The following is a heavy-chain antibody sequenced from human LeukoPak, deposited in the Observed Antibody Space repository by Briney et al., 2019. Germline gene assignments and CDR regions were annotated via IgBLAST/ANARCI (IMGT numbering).Heavy chain of an antibody. Sequence: GGSLRLSCVASGFTLSSYAMSWARQAPVKGLEWVSAISGSGGSTYYADSVKGRFTISRDNSKNTLYLQMNSLRAEDTAVYYCATPYDFWSGVDYWGQGTLVTVSS. CDR1: GFTLSSYA. CDR3: ATPYDFWSGVDY. V-gene: IGHV3-23*01. D-gene: IGHD3-3*01. J-gene: IGHJ4*02. CDR2: ISGSGGST.